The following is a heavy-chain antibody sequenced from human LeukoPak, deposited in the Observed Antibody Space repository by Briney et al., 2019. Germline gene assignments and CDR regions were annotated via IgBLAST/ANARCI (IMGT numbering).Heavy chain of an antibody. D-gene: IGHD6-13*01. Sequence: SETLSLTCTVSGGSISSYYWSWIRQPAGKGLERIGRIYTSGSTNYNPSLKSRVTMSVDTSKNQFSLKLSSVTAADTAVYYCARYVSSSWYPDWFDPWGQGTLVTVSS. CDR1: GGSISSYY. CDR3: ARYVSSSWYPDWFDP. V-gene: IGHV4-4*07. CDR2: IYTSGST. J-gene: IGHJ5*02.